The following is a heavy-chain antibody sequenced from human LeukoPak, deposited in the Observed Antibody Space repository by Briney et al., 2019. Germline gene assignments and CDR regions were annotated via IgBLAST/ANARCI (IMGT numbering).Heavy chain of an antibody. J-gene: IGHJ6*02. Sequence: SETLSLTCTVSGGSISSYYWSWIRQPPGKGLEWIGYIYYSGSTNYNPSLKSRVTISVDTSKNQFSLKLSSVTAADTAVYYCARGAVRYYYGMDVWGQGTTVTVSS. V-gene: IGHV4-59*01. CDR2: IYYSGST. CDR1: GGSISSYY. D-gene: IGHD6-19*01. CDR3: ARGAVRYYYGMDV.